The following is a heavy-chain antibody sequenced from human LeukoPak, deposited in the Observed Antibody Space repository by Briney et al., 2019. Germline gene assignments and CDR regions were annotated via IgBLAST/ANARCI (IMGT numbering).Heavy chain of an antibody. V-gene: IGHV3-48*01. CDR2: ISVSTTMI. Sequence: GGSLRLSCAASGVTFSSYSMNCVRHAPGKGLEWGSYISVSTTMIYYADSVKGRFTISRDNSKNTLSLQMNSMRVEAAAVSYCARAWHDGDLHPTHCGQGPLAPVSS. D-gene: IGHD1-1*01. CDR1: GVTFSSYS. J-gene: IGHJ1*01. CDR3: ARAWHDGDLHPTH.